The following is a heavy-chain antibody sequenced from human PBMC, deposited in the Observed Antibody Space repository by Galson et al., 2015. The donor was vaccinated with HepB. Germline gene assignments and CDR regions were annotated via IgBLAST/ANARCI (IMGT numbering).Heavy chain of an antibody. J-gene: IGHJ5*02. CDR3: AKGGAENIPVAGRST. V-gene: IGHV3-23*01. Sequence: SLRLSCAASGFTFSSYGMSWVRQAPGKGLEWVSVISGSGGNPYYADSVKGRFTISRDNSKNTLYLQMNSLRAEDTAVYYCAKGGAENIPVAGRSTLAQGTLVAGS. CDR1: GFTFSSYG. D-gene: IGHD6-19*01. CDR2: ISGSGGNP.